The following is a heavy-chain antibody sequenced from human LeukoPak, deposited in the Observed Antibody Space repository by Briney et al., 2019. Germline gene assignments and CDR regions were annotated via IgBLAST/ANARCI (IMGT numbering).Heavy chain of an antibody. J-gene: IGHJ4*02. CDR1: GFTFSTYG. Sequence: PGGSLRLSCPASGFTFSTYGMHWVRQAPGKGLEWVAVISYDGTNKYYTDSVKGRFTISRDNSKNTLYLQMNSLRPEDTAVYYCAKDSLAGYLRGYFDDWGQGTRSPSLQ. V-gene: IGHV3-30*18. CDR2: ISYDGTNK. CDR3: AKDSLAGYLRGYFDD. D-gene: IGHD3-9*01.